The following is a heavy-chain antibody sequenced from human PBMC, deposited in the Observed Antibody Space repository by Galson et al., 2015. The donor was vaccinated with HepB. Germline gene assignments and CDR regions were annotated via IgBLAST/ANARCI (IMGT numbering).Heavy chain of an antibody. Sequence: SVKVSCKASGGTFSSYAISWVRQAPGQGLEWMGRIIPILGIANYAQKFQGRVTITADKSTSTAYMELSSLRPEDTAVYYCARGYSSSLYYFDYWGQGTLVTVSS. V-gene: IGHV1-69*04. D-gene: IGHD6-13*01. J-gene: IGHJ4*02. CDR3: ARGYSSSLYYFDY. CDR1: GGTFSSYA. CDR2: IIPILGIA.